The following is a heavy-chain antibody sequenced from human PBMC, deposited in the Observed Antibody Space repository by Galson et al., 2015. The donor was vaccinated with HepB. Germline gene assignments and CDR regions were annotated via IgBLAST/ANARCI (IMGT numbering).Heavy chain of an antibody. CDR1: GYTFTGYY. V-gene: IGHV1-2*02. CDR2: INPNSGGT. J-gene: IGHJ5*02. Sequence: SVKVSCKASGYTFTGYYMHWVRQAPGQGLEWMGWINPNSGGTNYAQKFQGRVTMTRDTSISTAYMELSRLRSDDTAVYYCASLLWFGEHTFDPWGQGTLVTVSS. CDR3: ASLLWFGEHTFDP. D-gene: IGHD3-10*01.